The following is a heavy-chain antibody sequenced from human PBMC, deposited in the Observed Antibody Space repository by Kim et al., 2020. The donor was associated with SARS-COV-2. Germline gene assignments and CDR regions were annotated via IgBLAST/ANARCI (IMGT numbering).Heavy chain of an antibody. V-gene: IGHV4-34*01. D-gene: IGHD4-17*01. CDR2: INHSGST. CDR3: ARARGGTVTNY. CDR1: GGSFSGYY. J-gene: IGHJ4*02. Sequence: SETLSLTCAVYGGSFSGYYWSWIRQPPGKGLEWIGEINHSGSTNYNPSLKSRATISVDTPKNQSSLKLRSVTAADTAFDSCARARGGTVTNYWGQGTRVT.